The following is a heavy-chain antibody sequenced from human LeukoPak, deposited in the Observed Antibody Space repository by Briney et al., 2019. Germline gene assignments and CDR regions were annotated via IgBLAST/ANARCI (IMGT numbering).Heavy chain of an antibody. Sequence: SVKVSCKVSGYTLTELSMHWVRQAPGNGLEWMGGIIPIYGTPHSAQKFQGRVTITTDESTSTAFMDLSSLRSEDTAVYYCARGKLGYYYYHMDAWGKGTTVTVSS. CDR2: IIPIYGTP. D-gene: IGHD3-3*02. CDR1: GYTLTELS. J-gene: IGHJ6*03. V-gene: IGHV1-69*05. CDR3: ARGKLGYYYYHMDA.